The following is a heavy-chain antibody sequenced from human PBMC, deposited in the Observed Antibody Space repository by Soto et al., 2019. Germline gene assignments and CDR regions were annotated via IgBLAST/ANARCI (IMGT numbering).Heavy chain of an antibody. Sequence: GESLKISCKGSGYTFTSYWIGWVRQMPGKGLEWMGIIYPGDSYTTYNPSFQGQVTISADKSINTAYLQWSSLKASDTGMYYCARRSCSGGSCLVHFDYWGQGGLVTVSS. V-gene: IGHV5-51*01. CDR1: GYTFTSYW. D-gene: IGHD2-15*01. CDR2: IYPGDSYT. J-gene: IGHJ4*02. CDR3: ARRSCSGGSCLVHFDY.